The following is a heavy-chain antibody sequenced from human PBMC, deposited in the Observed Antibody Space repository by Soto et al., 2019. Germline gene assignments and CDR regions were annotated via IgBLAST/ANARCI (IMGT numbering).Heavy chain of an antibody. Sequence: GGSLRLSCAASGFTVISNHMSWVRQAPGKGLEWVSVIYSGGNTYYADSVKGRFTIFRDNFKNTLYLQMNNLRAEDTALYYCARVPLFFGLDAFDFWGHGTLVTVSS. CDR3: ARVPLFFGLDAFDF. V-gene: IGHV3-53*01. D-gene: IGHD3-10*01. CDR2: IYSGGNT. CDR1: GFTVISNH. J-gene: IGHJ3*01.